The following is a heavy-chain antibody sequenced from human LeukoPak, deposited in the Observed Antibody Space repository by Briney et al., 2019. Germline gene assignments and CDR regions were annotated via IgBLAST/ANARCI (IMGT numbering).Heavy chain of an antibody. CDR3: ARHDSRRAFDI. V-gene: IGHV4-39*01. CDR2: IYYSGST. CDR1: GGSISSSSYY. Sequence: SETLSLTCTVSGGSISSSSYYWGWIRQPPGKGLEWIGSIYYSGSTYYNPSLKSRVTISVDTSKNQFSLKLSSVTAADTAVYYCARHDSRRAFDIWGRGTMVTVSS. J-gene: IGHJ3*02. D-gene: IGHD6-13*01.